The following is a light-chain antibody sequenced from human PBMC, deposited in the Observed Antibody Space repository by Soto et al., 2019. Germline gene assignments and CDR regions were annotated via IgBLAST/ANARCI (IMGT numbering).Light chain of an antibody. CDR2: GAS. CDR1: QSVNSY. Sequence: EIVLTQSPATLSLSPGERATLSCRASQSVNSYLAWYQQKPGQAPRLLIYGASNRATGIPARFSGSGSGRSGTDFTLTISSLEPEDFAVYYCQQRSSWPLTFGGGTKVEIK. J-gene: IGKJ4*01. CDR3: QQRSSWPLT. V-gene: IGKV3-11*01.